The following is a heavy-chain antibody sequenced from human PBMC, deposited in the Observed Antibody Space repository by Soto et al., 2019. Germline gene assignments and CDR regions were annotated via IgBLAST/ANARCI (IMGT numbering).Heavy chain of an antibody. Sequence: EVQLVESGGGLVRPGGSLRLSCAASGFIFTNYGMNWVRQAPGKGLEWVSYISSSSSDIFYADSVKGRFTISRDNAKNSLYLQMNSLRAEDTAVYYCVRDPRYCRGGSCYSDYFYYYMDVWGKGTTVTVSS. CDR2: ISSSSSDI. J-gene: IGHJ6*03. CDR3: VRDPRYCRGGSCYSDYFYYYMDV. CDR1: GFIFTNYG. V-gene: IGHV3-48*01. D-gene: IGHD2-15*01.